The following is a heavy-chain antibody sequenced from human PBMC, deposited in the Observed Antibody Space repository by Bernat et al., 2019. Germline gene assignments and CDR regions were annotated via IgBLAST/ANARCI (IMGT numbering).Heavy chain of an antibody. CDR2: NYYSGST. J-gene: IGHJ2*01. CDR3: ARDQIAVAGTNWYFDL. CDR1: GGSISSYY. V-gene: IGHV4-59*01. D-gene: IGHD6-19*01. Sequence: QVQLQESGPGLVKPSETLSLTCTVSGGSISSYYWSWIRQPPGKGLEWIGYNYYSGSTNYNPSLKSRVTISVDTSKNQFSLKLSSVTAADTAVYYCARDQIAVAGTNWYFDLWGRGTLVTVSS.